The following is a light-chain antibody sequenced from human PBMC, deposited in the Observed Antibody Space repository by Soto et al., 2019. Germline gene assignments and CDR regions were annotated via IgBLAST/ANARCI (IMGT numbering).Light chain of an antibody. CDR2: EVT. CDR3: SSHAGGTTFG. J-gene: IGLJ1*01. Sequence: QSVLAQPASVSGSPGQSITISCTGTSSDVGSYNLVSWFQQYPGKVPKLLIYEVTKRPSGTSNRFSGSKSGNTASLTISGLQAEDEADYYCSSHAGGTTFGFGTGTKVTVL. CDR1: SSDVGSYNL. V-gene: IGLV2-23*02.